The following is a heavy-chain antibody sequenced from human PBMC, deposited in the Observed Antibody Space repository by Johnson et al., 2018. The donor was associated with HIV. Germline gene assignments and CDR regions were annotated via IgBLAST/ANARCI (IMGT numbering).Heavy chain of an antibody. CDR2: IYSGGST. CDR1: GFTVSSNY. D-gene: IGHD6-19*01. Sequence: VLLVESGGGLVQPGGSMRLSCAASGFTVSSNYMSWVRQAPGKGLEWVSVIYSGGSTYYAASVKGRFTISRDNSKNTLYLQMNSLRPEDTAVYYCARDRPSGWPDAFDIWGQGTMVTVSS. V-gene: IGHV3-66*02. CDR3: ARDRPSGWPDAFDI. J-gene: IGHJ3*02.